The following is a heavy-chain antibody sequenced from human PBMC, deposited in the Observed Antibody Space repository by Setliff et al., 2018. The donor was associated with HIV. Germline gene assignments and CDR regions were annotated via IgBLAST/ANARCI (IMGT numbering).Heavy chain of an antibody. Sequence: PSETLSLTCSVSGASIGSSHCYWGWIRQPPGKGLEWVASIYYNGSPFYNPSLKSRVTISVDTSKNQFSLNLSSVTAADTAVYYCARHCGYSPGQICYYYLDIWGKGTTVTVSS. D-gene: IGHD5-18*01. V-gene: IGHV4-39*01. J-gene: IGHJ6*03. CDR1: GASIGSSHCY. CDR3: ARHCGYSPGQICYYYLDI. CDR2: IYYNGSP.